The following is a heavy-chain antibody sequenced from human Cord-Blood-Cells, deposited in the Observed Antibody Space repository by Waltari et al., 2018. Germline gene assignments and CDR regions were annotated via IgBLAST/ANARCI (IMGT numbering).Heavy chain of an antibody. J-gene: IGHJ3*02. Sequence: QVQLQESGPGLVKPSETLSLTCTVSGGSISSHYWSWIRQPPGKGLAWIGYIYYSGSTNYNPSLKSRVTISVDTSKNQFSLKLSSVTAADTAVYYCARVRTGTTAFDIWGQGTMVTVSS. D-gene: IGHD1-7*01. V-gene: IGHV4-59*11. CDR3: ARVRTGTTAFDI. CDR1: GGSISSHY. CDR2: IYYSGST.